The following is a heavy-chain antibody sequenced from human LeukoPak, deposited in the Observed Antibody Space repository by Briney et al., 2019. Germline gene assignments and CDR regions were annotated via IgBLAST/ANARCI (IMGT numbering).Heavy chain of an antibody. Sequence: PGGSLRLSCAASEFTFSTYSMNWVRQAPGMGLEWVSYISSSGSIMYYADSVKGRFTISRDNAKNSLYLQMSSLRAGDTAVYYCARDKYSGSYQGGFDIWGQGTMVTVSS. V-gene: IGHV3-48*04. J-gene: IGHJ3*02. CDR3: ARDKYSGSYQGGFDI. CDR2: ISSSGSIM. CDR1: EFTFSTYS. D-gene: IGHD1-26*01.